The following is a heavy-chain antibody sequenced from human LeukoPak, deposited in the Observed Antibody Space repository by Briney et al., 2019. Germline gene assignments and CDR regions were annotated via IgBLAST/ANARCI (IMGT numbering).Heavy chain of an antibody. CDR2: IYSDNT. Sequence: GGSLRLSCATSGFTFTTFWMHWVRQAPGKGLEWVSFIYSDNTHYSDSVKGRFTISRDNSKNTLYLQMNSLRAEDTAVYYCARRAGAYSHPYDYWGQGTLVTVSS. CDR3: ARRAGAYSHPYDY. V-gene: IGHV3-53*01. CDR1: GFTFTTFW. J-gene: IGHJ4*02. D-gene: IGHD4/OR15-4a*01.